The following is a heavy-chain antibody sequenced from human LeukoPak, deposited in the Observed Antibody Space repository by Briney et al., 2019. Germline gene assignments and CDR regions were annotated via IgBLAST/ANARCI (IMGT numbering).Heavy chain of an antibody. CDR1: GYTFTGYY. D-gene: IGHD3-10*01. V-gene: IGHV1-18*04. J-gene: IGHJ4*02. Sequence: GASVKVSCKASGYTFTGYYMHWVRQAPGQGLEWMGWISAYNGNTNYAQKLQGRVTMTTDTSTSTAYMELRSLRSDDTAMYYCARDYGSGSSYWGQGTLVTVSS. CDR3: ARDYGSGSSY. CDR2: ISAYNGNT.